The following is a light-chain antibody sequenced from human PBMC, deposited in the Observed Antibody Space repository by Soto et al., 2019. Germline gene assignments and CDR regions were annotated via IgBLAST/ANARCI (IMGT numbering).Light chain of an antibody. Sequence: EIVLTQSPGTLALSLGDEATLSCTASQTVNRNYLAWYLQKPAQPPRLLIYGVSNRAPGVPDRFSGSGSGTEFPLTIARLEPDDFGTYYCQQYIASPRTFGQGTRLEVK. V-gene: IGKV3-20*01. CDR2: GVS. CDR1: QTVNRNY. CDR3: QQYIASPRT. J-gene: IGKJ1*01.